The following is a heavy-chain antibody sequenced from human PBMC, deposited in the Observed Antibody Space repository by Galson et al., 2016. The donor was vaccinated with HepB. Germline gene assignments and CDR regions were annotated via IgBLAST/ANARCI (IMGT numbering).Heavy chain of an antibody. Sequence: SLRLSCAASGFTFSTYAMSWVRQAPGKGLEWVSVISGSAGSTYYADSVKGQFTISRDNSKNMLYMQVNSLRAEDTAVYYCAKGGLRWYHNFNCWGQGTLVTVSS. V-gene: IGHV3-23*01. CDR3: AKGGLRWYHNFNC. D-gene: IGHD4-23*01. J-gene: IGHJ4*02. CDR2: ISGSAGST. CDR1: GFTFSTYA.